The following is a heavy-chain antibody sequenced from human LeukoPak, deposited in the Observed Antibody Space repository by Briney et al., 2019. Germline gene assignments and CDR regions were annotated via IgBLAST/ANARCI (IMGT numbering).Heavy chain of an antibody. J-gene: IGHJ4*02. Sequence: SETLSLTCAVYGGSFSGYYWSWIRQPPGKGLEWIGEINHSGSTNYNPSLKSRVTISVDTSKNQFSLKLSSVTAADTAVYYCARHLRTSYYFDYWGQGTLVTVSS. D-gene: IGHD3-10*01. V-gene: IGHV4-34*01. CDR1: GGSFSGYY. CDR2: INHSGST. CDR3: ARHLRTSYYFDY.